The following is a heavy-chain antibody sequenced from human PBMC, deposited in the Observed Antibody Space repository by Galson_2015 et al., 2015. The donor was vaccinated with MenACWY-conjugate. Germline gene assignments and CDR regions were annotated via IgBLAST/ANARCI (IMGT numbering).Heavy chain of an antibody. Sequence: SLRLSCAASGFTFSSYWMSWVRQAPGKGLEWVANIKQDGSEKYYVDSVKGRFTISRDNAKNSLYLQMNSLRAEDTAVYYCARGAAAAVTSFSGDTEYYYYYYGMDVWGQGTTVTVSS. J-gene: IGHJ6*02. CDR3: ARGAAAAVTSFSGDTEYYYYYYGMDV. CDR1: GFTFSSYW. D-gene: IGHD6-13*01. CDR2: IKQDGSEK. V-gene: IGHV3-7*03.